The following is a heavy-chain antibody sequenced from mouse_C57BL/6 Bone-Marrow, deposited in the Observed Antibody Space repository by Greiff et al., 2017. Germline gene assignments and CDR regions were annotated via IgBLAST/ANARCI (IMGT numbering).Heavy chain of an antibody. CDR2: IDPSDSYT. CDR3: ARGPPITTVPRAY. V-gene: IGHV1-50*01. Sequence: QVQLQQPGAELVKPGASVKLSCKASGYTFTSYWMQWVKQRPGQGLEWIGEIDPSDSYTNYNQKFKGKATLTVDTSSSTAYMQLSGLTSEDSAVYYCARGPPITTVPRAYWGQGTLVTVSA. J-gene: IGHJ3*01. CDR1: GYTFTSYW. D-gene: IGHD1-1*01.